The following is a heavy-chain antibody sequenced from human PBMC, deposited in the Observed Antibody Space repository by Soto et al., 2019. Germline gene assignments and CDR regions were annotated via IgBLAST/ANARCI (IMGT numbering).Heavy chain of an antibody. CDR3: ASAAYDFNWFDP. Sequence: QVQLVQSGAEVKKPGASVKVSCKASGYTFTGYYMHWVRQAPGQGLEWMGWINPNSGGTNYAQKFQGRVTITADESTSTAYMELSSLRSEDTAVYYCASAAYDFNWFDPWGQGTLVTVSS. D-gene: IGHD3-3*01. J-gene: IGHJ5*02. CDR2: INPNSGGT. V-gene: IGHV1-2*02. CDR1: GYTFTGYY.